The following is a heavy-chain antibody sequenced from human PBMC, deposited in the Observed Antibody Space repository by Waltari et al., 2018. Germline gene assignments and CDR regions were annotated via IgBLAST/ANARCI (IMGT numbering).Heavy chain of an antibody. Sequence: QVQLVQSGAEVKKPGASVKVSCKASGYIFTNYGITWVRQAPGQGLEWMGWISAYNGAATYAQKFRDRVTVTTDTGTTIAYMELRSLRSDDTAVYYCVKGTRIPAAVSEYFQHWGQGTLVTVSS. CDR3: VKGTRIPAAVSEYFQH. D-gene: IGHD6-13*01. V-gene: IGHV1-18*01. J-gene: IGHJ1*01. CDR2: ISAYNGAA. CDR1: GYIFTNYG.